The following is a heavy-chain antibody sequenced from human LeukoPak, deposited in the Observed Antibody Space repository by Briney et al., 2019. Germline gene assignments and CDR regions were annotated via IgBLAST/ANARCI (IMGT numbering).Heavy chain of an antibody. CDR2: ISRSGDTI. D-gene: IGHD2-2*01. CDR1: GFTSSSYE. V-gene: IGHV3-48*03. Sequence: GGSLRLSCAASGFTSSSYEMNWVRQAPGKGLEWISYISRSGDTIYYADSVKGRFTISRDNAKNSLYLQMNSLRAEDTTIYYCAREGGYCSSVTCRAFDIWGQGTMVTVSS. J-gene: IGHJ3*02. CDR3: AREGGYCSSVTCRAFDI.